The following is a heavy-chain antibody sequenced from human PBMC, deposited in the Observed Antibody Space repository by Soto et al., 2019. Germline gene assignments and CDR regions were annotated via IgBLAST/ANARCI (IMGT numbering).Heavy chain of an antibody. J-gene: IGHJ5*02. CDR3: ARDGYYDSSGYWGGNWFDP. CDR2: INPSGGST. Sequence: ASVKVSCKAPGYTFTSYYMHWVRQAPGQGLEWMGIINPSGGSTSYAQKFQGRVTMTRDTSTSTVYMELSSLRSEDTAVYYCARDGYYDSSGYWGGNWFDPWGQGTLVTVSS. D-gene: IGHD3-22*01. V-gene: IGHV1-46*01. CDR1: GYTFTSYY.